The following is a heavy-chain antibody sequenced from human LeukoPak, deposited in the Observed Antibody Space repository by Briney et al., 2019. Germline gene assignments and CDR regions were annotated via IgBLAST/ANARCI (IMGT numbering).Heavy chain of an antibody. Sequence: AGSLILSCAASGFTFSSYGMHWVRQAPGKGLGWVAVIWYDGSNKYYADSVKSRFTISRDNSNNTLYLQMNSLRAEFTAVYYWATARLYCGSGCYPFYYYYYGMDVWGQGTTVTVTS. V-gene: IGHV3-33*01. CDR1: GFTFSSYG. J-gene: IGHJ6*02. D-gene: IGHD2-21*02. CDR2: IWYDGSNK. CDR3: ATARLYCGSGCYPFYYYYYGMDV.